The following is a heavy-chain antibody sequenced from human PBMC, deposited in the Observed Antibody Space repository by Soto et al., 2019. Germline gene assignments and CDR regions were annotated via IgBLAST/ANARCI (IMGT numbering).Heavy chain of an antibody. V-gene: IGHV1-69*12. CDR3: ARDKDRQQLGGNYYYIMDV. Sequence: QVQLVQSGAEVKKPGSSVKVSCKASGGTFSSSAFSWVRQAPGQGLEWMGGIMPIFRTPDYAQKLQGRVTITADESTSTAYMELSSLTSEDTGVYSCARDKDRQQLGGNYYYIMDVWGQGTTVTVSS. CDR2: IMPIFRTP. D-gene: IGHD3-3*02. J-gene: IGHJ6*02. CDR1: GGTFSSSA.